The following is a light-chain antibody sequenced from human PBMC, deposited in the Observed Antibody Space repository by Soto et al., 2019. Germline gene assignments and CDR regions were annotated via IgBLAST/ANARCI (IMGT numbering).Light chain of an antibody. CDR1: SSDIGAYNH. CDR2: EVS. V-gene: IGLV2-14*01. Sequence: QSALTQPASVSGSPGQSIAISCTGTSSDIGAYNHVSWYQQHPGKAPKLMIYEVSNPPSGVSNRFSGPKSGNTASLTISGLQDEDEGDYYRSSYTSSNLPYVFGTGTKLTVL. J-gene: IGLJ1*01. CDR3: SSYTSSNLPYV.